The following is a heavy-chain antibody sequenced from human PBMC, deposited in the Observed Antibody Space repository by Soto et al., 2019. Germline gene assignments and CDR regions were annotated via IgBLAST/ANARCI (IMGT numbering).Heavy chain of an antibody. CDR1: GGTLTNYA. CDR3: ARERSVGYCITTTCPKPFYYYAMDV. CDR2: IIPIFGTP. D-gene: IGHD2-2*01. J-gene: IGHJ6*02. Sequence: QVQLVQSGAEVKKPGSSLKVSCKASGGTLTNYAFGWVRQAPGQGPEWMGGIIPIFGTPDYAQKFQGRVIITADESTRTVSMELNSLRSDDTAVYYCARERSVGYCITTTCPKPFYYYAMDVWGQGTTVTVSS. V-gene: IGHV1-69*12.